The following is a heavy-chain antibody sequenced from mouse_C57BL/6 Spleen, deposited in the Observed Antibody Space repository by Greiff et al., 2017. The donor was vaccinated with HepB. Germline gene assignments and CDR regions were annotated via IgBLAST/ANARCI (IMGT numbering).Heavy chain of an antibody. D-gene: IGHD4-1*01. Sequence: DVKLQESGPGLVKPSQSLSLTCSVTGYSITSGYYWNWIRQFPGNKLEWMGYISYDGSNNYNPSLKNRISITRDTSKNQFFLKLNSVTTEDTATYYCARDRANWVFAYWGQGTLVTVSA. CDR2: ISYDGSN. V-gene: IGHV3-6*01. J-gene: IGHJ3*01. CDR3: ARDRANWVFAY. CDR1: GYSITSGYY.